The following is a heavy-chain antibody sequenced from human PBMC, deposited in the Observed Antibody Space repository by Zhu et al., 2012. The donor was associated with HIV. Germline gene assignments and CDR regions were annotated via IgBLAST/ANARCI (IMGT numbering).Heavy chain of an antibody. CDR2: INHSGST. D-gene: IGHD3-10*01. V-gene: IGHV4-34*01. CDR1: GGSFSGYY. J-gene: IGHJ4*02. Sequence: QVQLQQWGAGLLKPSETLSLTCAVYGGSFSGYYWSWVRQPPGKGLEWIGEINHSGSTNYNPSLKSRVTISVDTSKKQFSLKLTSVTAADTAAYYCARVLLWFGESSEAGYYFDYVGPGEPWSPSPQ. CDR3: ARVLLWFGESSEAGYYFDY.